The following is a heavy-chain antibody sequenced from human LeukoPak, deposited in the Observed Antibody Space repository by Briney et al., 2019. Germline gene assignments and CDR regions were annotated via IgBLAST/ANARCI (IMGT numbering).Heavy chain of an antibody. D-gene: IGHD3-3*01. V-gene: IGHV4-34*01. CDR2: INHSGST. CDR3: ARGRKTFYDFWSGYGMDV. J-gene: IGHJ6*02. Sequence: SETLSLTCAVYGGSFSGYYWSWIRQPPGKGLEWIGEINHSGSTNYNPSLKSRVTISVGTSKNQFSLKLSSVTAADTAVYYCARGRKTFYDFWSGYGMDVWGQGTTVTVSS. CDR1: GGSFSGYY.